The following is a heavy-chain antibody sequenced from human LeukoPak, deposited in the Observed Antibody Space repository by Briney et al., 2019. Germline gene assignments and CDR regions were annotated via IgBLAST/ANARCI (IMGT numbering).Heavy chain of an antibody. J-gene: IGHJ4*02. D-gene: IGHD2-2*01. CDR1: GYTFAGYF. CDR3: ASSIVYCSSTSCYFN. Sequence: ASVKVSCKASGYTFAGYFMQWVRPAPGQGLEWMGWINPNSGGTNYAQKFQGRVTMTRDTSISTAYMELSRLRSDDTAVYYCASSIVYCSSTSCYFNWGQGTLVTVSS. CDR2: INPNSGGT. V-gene: IGHV1-2*02.